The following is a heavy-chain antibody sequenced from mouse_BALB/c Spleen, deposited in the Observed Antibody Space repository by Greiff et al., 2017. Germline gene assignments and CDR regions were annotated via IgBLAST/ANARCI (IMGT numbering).Heavy chain of an antibody. D-gene: IGHD2-4*01. CDR2: ISSGGSYT. Sequence: VQLKESGGDLVKPGGSLKLSCAASGFTFSSYGMSWVRQTPDKRLEWVATISSGGSYTYYPDSVKGRFTISRDNAKNTLYLQMSSLKSEDTAMYYCAREDYDYDGGYYYAMDYWGQGTSVTVSS. CDR3: AREDYDYDGGYYYAMDY. V-gene: IGHV5-6*01. CDR1: GFTFSSYG. J-gene: IGHJ4*01.